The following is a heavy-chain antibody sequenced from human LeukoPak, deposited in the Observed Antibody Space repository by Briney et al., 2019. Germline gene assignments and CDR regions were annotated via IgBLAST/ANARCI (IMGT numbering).Heavy chain of an antibody. CDR1: GGSFSGYY. CDR2: INHSGST. J-gene: IGHJ4*02. D-gene: IGHD1-26*01. CDR3: ARGRRGIVGATPVDY. V-gene: IGHV4-34*01. Sequence: SETLSLTCAVYGGSFSGYYWSWIRQPPGKGLEWIGEINHSGSTNYNPSLKSRVTISVDTSKNQFSLKLSSVTAADTAVYYCARGRRGIVGATPVDYWGQGTLVTVSS.